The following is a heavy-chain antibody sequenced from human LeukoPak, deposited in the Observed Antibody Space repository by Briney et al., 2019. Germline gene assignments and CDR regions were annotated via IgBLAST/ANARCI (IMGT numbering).Heavy chain of an antibody. CDR3: AKVRNGYSSGFDY. D-gene: IGHD6-19*01. CDR2: ISWNSGSI. V-gene: IGHV3-9*01. CDR1: GFTFDDYA. Sequence: GRSLRLSCAASGFTFDDYAMHWVRQAPGKGLEWVSGISWNSGSIGYADSVKGRFTISRDNAKNSLYLQMNSLRAEDTALYYCAKVRNGYSSGFDYWGQGTLVTVSS. J-gene: IGHJ4*02.